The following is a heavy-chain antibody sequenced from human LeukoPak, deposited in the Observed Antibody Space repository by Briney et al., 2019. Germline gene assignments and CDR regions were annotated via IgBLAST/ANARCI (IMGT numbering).Heavy chain of an antibody. V-gene: IGHV3-53*01. CDR3: ARPRITKQERGAFDI. Sequence: GGSLRLSCAASGFTVSSNYMSWVRQAPGKGLEWVSVIYSGGSTYYADSVKGRFTISRDNSKNTLYLQMNSLRAEDTAVYYCARPRITKQERGAFDIWGQGTMATVSS. CDR1: GFTVSSNY. CDR2: IYSGGST. J-gene: IGHJ3*02. D-gene: IGHD3-16*01.